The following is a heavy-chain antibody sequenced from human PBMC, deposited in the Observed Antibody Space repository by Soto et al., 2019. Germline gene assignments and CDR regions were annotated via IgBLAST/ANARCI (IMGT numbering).Heavy chain of an antibody. D-gene: IGHD3-22*01. J-gene: IGHJ4*02. V-gene: IGHV4-59*01. CDR1: GGSISSYY. Sequence: SETLSLTCTVSGGSISSYYWSWIRQPPGKGLEWIGYIYYSGSTNYNPSLKSRVTISVDTSKNQFSLKLSSVTAADTAVYYCARAWNYYDSSGPIDYWGQGTLVTVS. CDR3: ARAWNYYDSSGPIDY. CDR2: IYYSGST.